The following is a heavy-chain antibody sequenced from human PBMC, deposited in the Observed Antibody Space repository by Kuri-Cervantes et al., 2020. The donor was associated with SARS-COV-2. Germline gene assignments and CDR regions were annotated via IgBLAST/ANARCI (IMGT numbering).Heavy chain of an antibody. CDR3: TNGVVVDQPFDY. CDR2: ISGSGGST. D-gene: IGHD2-15*01. J-gene: IGHJ4*02. Sequence: GESLKISCAASGFTFSSYAMSWVRQAPGKGLEWVSAISGSGGSTYYADSVKGRFTISRDNSKNTLYLQMNSLRAEDTAVYYCTNGVVVDQPFDYWGQGTLVTVSS. CDR1: GFTFSSYA. V-gene: IGHV3-23*01.